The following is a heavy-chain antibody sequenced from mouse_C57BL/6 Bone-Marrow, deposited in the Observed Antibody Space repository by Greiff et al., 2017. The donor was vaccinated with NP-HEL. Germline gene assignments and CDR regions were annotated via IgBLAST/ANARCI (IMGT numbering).Heavy chain of an antibody. J-gene: IGHJ1*03. CDR1: GFNIKDDY. CDR3: TPIVYYGSSYGYFDV. D-gene: IGHD1-1*01. Sequence: VQLQQSGAELVRPGASVKLSCTASGFNIKDDYMHWVKQRPEQGLEWIGWIDPENGDTEYASKFQGKATITADTSSNTAYLQLSSLTSEDTAVYYCTPIVYYGSSYGYFDVGGTGTTVTVSA. CDR2: IDPENGDT. V-gene: IGHV14-4*01.